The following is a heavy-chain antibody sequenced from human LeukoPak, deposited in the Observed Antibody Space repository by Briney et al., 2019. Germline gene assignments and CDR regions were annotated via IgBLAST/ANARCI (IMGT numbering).Heavy chain of an antibody. V-gene: IGHV1-69*05. Sequence: ASVKVSCKASGGTFSSYAISWVRQAPGQGREWMGGIIPIFGTANYAQKFQGRVTINTEESTSTAYMEVSSLGSEDGAGDYCGRVDGYTPLSLDDWGQGALVTVPS. CDR1: GGTFSSYA. CDR2: IIPIFGTA. D-gene: IGHD5-24*01. CDR3: GRVDGYTPLSLDD. J-gene: IGHJ4*02.